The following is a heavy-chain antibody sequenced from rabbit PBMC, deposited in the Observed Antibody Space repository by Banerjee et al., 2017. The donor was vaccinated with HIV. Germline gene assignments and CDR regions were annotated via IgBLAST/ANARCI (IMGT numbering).Heavy chain of an antibody. CDR1: GFSFSSSYY. Sequence: QSLEESGGDLVKPGASLTLTCTASGFSFSSSYYMCWVRQAPGKGLEWIGYIDPVFRSTYYASWVNGRFTISSHNAQNTLYLQLTSLTAADTATYFCVRDPGVEYYFNLWGQGTLVTDS. D-gene: IGHD4-1*01. J-gene: IGHJ4*01. CDR3: VRDPGVEYYFNL. V-gene: IGHV1S40*01. CDR2: IDPVFRST.